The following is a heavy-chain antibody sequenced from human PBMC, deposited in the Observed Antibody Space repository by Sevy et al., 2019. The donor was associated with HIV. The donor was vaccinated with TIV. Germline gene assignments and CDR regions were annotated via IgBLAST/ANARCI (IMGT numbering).Heavy chain of an antibody. Sequence: GGSLRLSCAASGFTFNRYSMNWVRQAPGKGLEWVSSISSNSTYFYYADSLQGRFTISRDNAKNSLFLQMNSLRDDDTAVYFCARDKEVEATDMDVWGKGTTVTVSS. J-gene: IGHJ6*03. V-gene: IGHV3-21*06. D-gene: IGHD1-26*01. CDR1: GFTFNRYS. CDR3: ARDKEVEATDMDV. CDR2: ISSNSTYF.